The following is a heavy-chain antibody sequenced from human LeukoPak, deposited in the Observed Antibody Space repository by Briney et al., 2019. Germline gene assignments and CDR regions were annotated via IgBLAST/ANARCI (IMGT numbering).Heavy chain of an antibody. CDR2: INHSGST. CDR3: ARTIVATIKASRRGPYYFDY. V-gene: IGHV4-34*01. J-gene: IGHJ4*02. Sequence: SETLSLTCAVYGGSFSGYYWSWIRQPPGKGLEWIGEINHSGSTNYNPSLKSRVTISVDTSKNQFSLKLSSVTAADTAVYYCARTIVATIKASRRGPYYFDYWGQGTLVTVSS. D-gene: IGHD5-12*01. CDR1: GGSFSGYY.